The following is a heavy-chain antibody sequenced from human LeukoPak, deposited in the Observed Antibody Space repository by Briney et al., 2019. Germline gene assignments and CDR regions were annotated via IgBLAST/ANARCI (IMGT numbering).Heavy chain of an antibody. CDR1: GFTFSSYA. CDR2: ISYDGSNK. V-gene: IGHV3-30-3*01. J-gene: IGHJ4*02. D-gene: IGHD3-16*02. Sequence: GGSLRLSCAASGFTFSSYAMSWVRQAPGKGLEWVAVISYDGSNKYYADSVKGRFTISRDNSKNTLYLQMNSLRAEDTAVYYCARSAPIITFGGVIVRDPHQLDYWGQGTLVTVSS. CDR3: ARSAPIITFGGVIVRDPHQLDY.